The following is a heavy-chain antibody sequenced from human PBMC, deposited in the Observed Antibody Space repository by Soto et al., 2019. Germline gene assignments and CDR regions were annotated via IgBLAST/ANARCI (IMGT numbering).Heavy chain of an antibody. J-gene: IGHJ5*02. Sequence: GGSLRLSCSASGLTLSNYAMTWARQAPGKGLEWVSSLLRSGSTAYYADSVRGRFTISSDTSANSLYLQMDSLRAEDTAIYYCAKDAVSGDGIWLMDSWGQGTVVTVSS. CDR2: LLRSGSTA. CDR1: GLTLSNYA. V-gene: IGHV3-23*01. CDR3: AKDAVSGDGIWLMDS. D-gene: IGHD4-17*01.